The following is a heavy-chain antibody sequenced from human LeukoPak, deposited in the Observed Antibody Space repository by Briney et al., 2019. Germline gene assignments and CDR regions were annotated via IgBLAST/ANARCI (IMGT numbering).Heavy chain of an antibody. J-gene: IGHJ4*02. D-gene: IGHD3-22*01. V-gene: IGHV3-30-3*01. Sequence: GGSLRLSCAASGFTFSSYAMHWIRPAPGKGLERVALISYDGSNKYYADSVKSRFTISRDNSKNTLYLQMNSMRAEDTAVYYCARGSYDSSVYSRKMEYWGQGTLVTVSS. CDR3: ARGSYDSSVYSRKMEY. CDR2: ISYDGSNK. CDR1: GFTFSSYA.